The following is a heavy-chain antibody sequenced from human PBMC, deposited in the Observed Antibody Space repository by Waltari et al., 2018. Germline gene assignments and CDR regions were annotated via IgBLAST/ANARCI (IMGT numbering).Heavy chain of an antibody. J-gene: IGHJ6*02. CDR1: GAPISGDDNY. D-gene: IGHD1-26*01. V-gene: IGHV4-30-4*08. CDR2: ISYRGTT. CDR3: SREEQTFDFYGMDV. Sequence: ELQESGPGLVRPSQTLSLTSTVPGAPISGDDNYWNWIRPTPGKGLEWIGYISYRGTTSHNPALQGRVTISADTSKNQFFMTLTSVTATDTAIYYCSREEQTFDFYGMDVWGPGTTVTVSS.